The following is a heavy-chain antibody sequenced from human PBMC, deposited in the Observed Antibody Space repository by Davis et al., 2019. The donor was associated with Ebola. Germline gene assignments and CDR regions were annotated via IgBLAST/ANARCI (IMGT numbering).Heavy chain of an antibody. CDR1: GFTFDDYT. D-gene: IGHD6-6*01. J-gene: IGHJ4*02. CDR3: AKDIVPEYSSSSVGFDY. Sequence: GGSLRLSCAASGFTFDDYTMHWVRQAPGKGLEWVSLISWDGGSTYYADSVKGRFTISRDNSKNSLYLQMNSLRTEDTAFYYCAKDIVPEYSSSSVGFDYWGQGTLVTVSS. V-gene: IGHV3-43*01. CDR2: ISWDGGST.